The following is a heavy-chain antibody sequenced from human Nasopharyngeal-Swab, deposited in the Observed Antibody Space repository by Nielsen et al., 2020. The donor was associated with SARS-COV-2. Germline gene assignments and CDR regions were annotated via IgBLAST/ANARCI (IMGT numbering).Heavy chain of an antibody. CDR2: ISYDGSKK. Sequence: GESLKISCAASGFTFSSYAMHWVRQAPGMGLEWVAVISYDGSKKYYADSVKGRFTISRDNSKNTLYLQMNSLRAEDTAVYYCARDQGSSWYTYYYYYGMDVWGQGTTVTVSS. V-gene: IGHV3-30-3*01. J-gene: IGHJ6*02. CDR3: ARDQGSSWYTYYYYYGMDV. CDR1: GFTFSSYA. D-gene: IGHD6-13*01.